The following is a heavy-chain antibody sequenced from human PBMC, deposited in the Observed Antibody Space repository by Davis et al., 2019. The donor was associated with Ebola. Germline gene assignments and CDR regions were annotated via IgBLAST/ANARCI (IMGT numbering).Heavy chain of an antibody. CDR1: GGSITSGSYY. J-gene: IGHJ4*02. CDR2: IYDGGST. CDR3: ATDVAMAAIWGRDY. Sequence: SETLSLTCTVSGGSITSGSYYWGWIRQPPGKGLEWLGAIYDGGSTYYSSSPKSRLTISVDTSKNQVSMKLSSVTAADTAVYYCATDVAMAAIWGRDYWGQGTLVTVSS. D-gene: IGHD3-16*01. V-gene: IGHV4-39*01.